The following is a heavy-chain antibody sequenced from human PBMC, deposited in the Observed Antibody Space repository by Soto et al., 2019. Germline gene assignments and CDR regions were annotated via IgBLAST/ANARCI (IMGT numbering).Heavy chain of an antibody. V-gene: IGHV3-30*18. D-gene: IGHD2-15*01. Sequence: QVQLVESGGGVVQPGRSLRLSCAASGFTFSSYGMHWVRQAPGKGLEWVAVISYDGSNKYYADSVKGRFTISRDNPKNTLYLQMNSLRAEDTAVYYCAKDPLGYCSGGSCFVPDYWGQGTLVTVSS. CDR1: GFTFSSYG. CDR3: AKDPLGYCSGGSCFVPDY. J-gene: IGHJ4*02. CDR2: ISYDGSNK.